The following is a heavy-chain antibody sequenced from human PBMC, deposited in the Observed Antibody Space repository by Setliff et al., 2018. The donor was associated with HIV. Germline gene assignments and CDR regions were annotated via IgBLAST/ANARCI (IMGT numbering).Heavy chain of an antibody. CDR2: IKTKPSSYAT. V-gene: IGHV3-73*01. Sequence: GGSLRLSCSASGFTFSGSAMHWVRQASGKGLEWVGRIKTKPSSYATAYGASVKGRFTISRDNSKNTLYLQMNSLRAEDTAVYYCARMGIPYYGSGSYYNANGPNDYWGQGTLVTVSS. J-gene: IGHJ4*02. CDR3: ARMGIPYYGSGSYYNANGPNDY. D-gene: IGHD3-10*01. CDR1: GFTFSGSA.